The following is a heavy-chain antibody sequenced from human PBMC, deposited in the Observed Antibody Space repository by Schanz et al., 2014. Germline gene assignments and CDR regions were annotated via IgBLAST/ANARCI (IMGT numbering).Heavy chain of an antibody. J-gene: IGHJ6*02. Sequence: QVQLVQSGGEVKKPGASATVSCKASGYTFNNHGISWVRQAPGQGLEWMGWISVYHGHTNYAEKVHGRVTMTTDPSTSTAYMELRSLIPHDTAGYYCVRDAGLAFRDSHGMDVWGQGTSVNVSS. CDR2: ISVYHGHT. V-gene: IGHV1-18*01. CDR1: GYTFNNHG. D-gene: IGHD2-15*01. CDR3: VRDAGLAFRDSHGMDV.